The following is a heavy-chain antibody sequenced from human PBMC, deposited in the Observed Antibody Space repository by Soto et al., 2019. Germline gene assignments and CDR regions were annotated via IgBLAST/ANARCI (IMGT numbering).Heavy chain of an antibody. CDR2: ISYRGRT. Sequence: QVQLQESGPGLVKPSETLSLTCTVSGGSISSYYWSWIRQPPGKGLEWIGYISYRGRTNYNPSLKSRVTTSVDTSKNQFSLKRSSVTAAGTAVYCCARHHDSWGQGTLVTVSS. CDR1: GGSISSYY. CDR3: ARHHDS. J-gene: IGHJ4*02. V-gene: IGHV4-59*08.